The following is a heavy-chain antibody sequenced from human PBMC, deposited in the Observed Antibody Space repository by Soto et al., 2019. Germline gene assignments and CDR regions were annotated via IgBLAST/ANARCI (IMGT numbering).Heavy chain of an antibody. CDR2: ASSDGNNK. CDR1: GFTLITSP. CDR3: ARGDYGDNWFDP. Sequence: QVQLVESGGGVVQPGRSLRLSCAASGFTLITSPMHWVRQAPGKGLEWVTVASSDGNNKYYADSVKGRFTVSRDNSNNTVYLQMNSLRTEDTAVYYCARGDYGDNWFDPWGQGTLVIVSS. D-gene: IGHD4-17*01. V-gene: IGHV3-30-3*01. J-gene: IGHJ5*02.